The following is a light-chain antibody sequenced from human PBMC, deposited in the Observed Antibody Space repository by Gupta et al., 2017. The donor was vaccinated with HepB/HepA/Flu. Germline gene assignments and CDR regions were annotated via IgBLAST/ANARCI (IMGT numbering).Light chain of an antibody. CDR2: DVT. CDR3: SSYTTSSTLV. CDR1: INDVGRYNY. J-gene: IGLJ2*01. V-gene: IGLV2-14*01. Sequence: QSALTQPASVSGSPGQSITISCTGSINDVGRYNYVSWYQQHSGKAPKLLIYDVTNRPSGVSDRFSGSKSGSTASLTISGLQAEDEADYYCSSYTTSSTLVFGGGTELTVL.